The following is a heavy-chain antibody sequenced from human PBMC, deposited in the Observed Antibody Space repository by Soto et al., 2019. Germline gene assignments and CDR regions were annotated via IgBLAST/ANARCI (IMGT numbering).Heavy chain of an antibody. CDR1: GFTFSSYG. J-gene: IGHJ4*02. CDR2: ISYDGSNK. CDR3: AKGSGPGTFDY. Sequence: ESGGGVVQPGRSLRLSCAASGFTFSSYGMHWVRQAPGKGLEWVAVISYDGSNKYYADSVKGRFTISRDNSKNTLYLQMNSLRAEDTAVYYCAKGSGPGTFDYWGQGTLVTVSS. D-gene: IGHD7-27*01. V-gene: IGHV3-30*18.